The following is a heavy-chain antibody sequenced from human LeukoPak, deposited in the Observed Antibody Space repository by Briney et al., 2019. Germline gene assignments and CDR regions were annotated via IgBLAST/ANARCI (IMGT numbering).Heavy chain of an antibody. D-gene: IGHD3-22*01. CDR3: ARGSYYDSSGYPYYYYYYMDV. J-gene: IGHJ6*03. CDR1: GGSISSSSYY. Sequence: PSETPSLTCTVSGGSISSSSYYWGWIRQPPGKGLEWIGSIYYSGSTYYNPSLKSRVTISVDTSKNQFSLKLSSVTAADTAVYYCARGSYYDSSGYPYYYYYYMDVWGKGTTVTVSS. V-gene: IGHV4-39*07. CDR2: IYYSGST.